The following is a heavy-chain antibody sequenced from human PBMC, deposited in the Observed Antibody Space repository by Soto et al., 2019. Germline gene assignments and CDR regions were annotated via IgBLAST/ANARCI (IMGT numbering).Heavy chain of an antibody. V-gene: IGHV4-4*02. CDR2: IYHSGST. Sequence: QVQLQESGPGLVKPSGTLSLTCAVSSYSISNGYCWTWVRQPPGKGLEWIGEIYHSGSTNYTPSLRSRVTISVDKSKNQFSLNLNSVTAAATAVYYCVRSGNYCLDTWGQGTLVTVSS. CDR1: SYSISNGYC. J-gene: IGHJ5*02. CDR3: VRSGNYCLDT. D-gene: IGHD6-25*01.